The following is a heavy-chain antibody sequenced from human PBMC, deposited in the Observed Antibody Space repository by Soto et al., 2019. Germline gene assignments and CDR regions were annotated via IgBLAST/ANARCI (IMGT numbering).Heavy chain of an antibody. CDR3: ARESGPIVLMVYATHDAFDI. CDR1: GFTFSSYS. CDR2: ISSSSSYI. D-gene: IGHD2-8*01. J-gene: IGHJ3*02. V-gene: IGHV3-21*01. Sequence: GGSLRLSCAASGFTFSSYSMNWVRQAPGKGLEWVSSISSSSSYIYYADSVKGRFTISRDNAKNSLYLQMNSLRAEDTAVYYCARESGPIVLMVYATHDAFDIWGQGTMVTVSS.